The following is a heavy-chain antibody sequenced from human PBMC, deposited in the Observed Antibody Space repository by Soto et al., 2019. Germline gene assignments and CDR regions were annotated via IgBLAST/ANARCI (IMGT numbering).Heavy chain of an antibody. CDR3: ARGDDYVPFDY. Sequence: EVQLVESGGGLVQPGGSLRLSCAASGFIFSAYPMHWVRQAPGKGLEYVSAIRTNENTYYANSVKGRFTISRDNSKNTLYLQMGSLRAEDMAIYYCARGDDYVPFDYWGQGTVVTGSS. V-gene: IGHV3-64*01. J-gene: IGHJ4*02. CDR2: IRTNENT. CDR1: GFIFSAYP. D-gene: IGHD4-17*01.